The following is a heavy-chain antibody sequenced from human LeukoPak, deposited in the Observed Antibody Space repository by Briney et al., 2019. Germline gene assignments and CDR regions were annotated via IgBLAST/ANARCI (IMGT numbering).Heavy chain of an antibody. D-gene: IGHD1-26*01. Sequence: SETLSLTCTVSGGSISSYYWTWIRQPPGKGLEWIGYIYYSGSTSYNPSLKSRVIISVDTSKNQFSLKLTSVTAADTAVYYCARGVNSGYFVSCGPGTLVTVSS. CDR1: GGSISSYY. CDR2: IYYSGST. J-gene: IGHJ4*02. CDR3: ARGVNSGYFVS. V-gene: IGHV4-59*01.